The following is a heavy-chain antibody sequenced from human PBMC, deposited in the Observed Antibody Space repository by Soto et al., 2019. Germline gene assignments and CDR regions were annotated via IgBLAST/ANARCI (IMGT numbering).Heavy chain of an antibody. D-gene: IGHD4-17*01. CDR3: ARDGSLRDYGDYGGVDY. V-gene: IGHV4-31*03. J-gene: IGHJ4*02. Sequence: SETLSLTCTVSGGSISSGGYCWSWIRQHPGKGLEWIGYIYYSGSTYYNPSLKSRVTISVDTSKNQFSLKLSSVTAADTAVYYCARDGSLRDYGDYGGVDYWGQGTLVTVSS. CDR1: GGSISSGGYC. CDR2: IYYSGST.